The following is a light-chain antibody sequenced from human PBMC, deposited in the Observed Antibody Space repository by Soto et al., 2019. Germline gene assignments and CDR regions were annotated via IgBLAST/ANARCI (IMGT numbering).Light chain of an antibody. CDR1: QSVGSNY. V-gene: IGKV3-20*01. Sequence: EIVLTQFPGTLSLSPGERATLSCRASQSVGSNYLAWYQQRPGQPPNLLIFGASHRAPDIPDRFSGSGSGTDFTLTISRLEHEDFEVYSCQQYGSSPLTLGGGTKVDIK. CDR3: QQYGSSPLT. J-gene: IGKJ4*01. CDR2: GAS.